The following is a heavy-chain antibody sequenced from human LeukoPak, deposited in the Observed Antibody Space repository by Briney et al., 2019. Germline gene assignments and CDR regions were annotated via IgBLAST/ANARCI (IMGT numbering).Heavy chain of an antibody. CDR3: ARAGYSSSSNWFDP. J-gene: IGHJ5*02. D-gene: IGHD6-13*01. V-gene: IGHV4-4*07. Sequence: SETLSLTCTVSGVSISSYYWSWIRQPAGKGLEWIGRIYTSGSTNYNPSLKSRVTMSVDTSKNQFSLKLSSVTAADTAVYYCARAGYSSSSNWFDPWGQGTLVTVSS. CDR2: IYTSGST. CDR1: GVSISSYY.